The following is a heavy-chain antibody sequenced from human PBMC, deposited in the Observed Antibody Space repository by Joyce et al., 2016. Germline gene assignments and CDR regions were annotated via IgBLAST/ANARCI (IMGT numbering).Heavy chain of an antibody. Sequence: QVQLQESGPGLVKPSETLSLPCSVSGASVSSGGYHWSWIRQPPGKGLEWIGHDRGATNDNPCLKGRITISLDTPRNQFSLKLTHVTAADTAVYYCAFDKEGAGGSGSWGQGTLVTVSS. V-gene: IGHV4-61*08. CDR2: HDRGAT. CDR1: GASVSSGGYH. D-gene: IGHD3-10*01. J-gene: IGHJ5*02. CDR3: AFDKEGAGGSGS.